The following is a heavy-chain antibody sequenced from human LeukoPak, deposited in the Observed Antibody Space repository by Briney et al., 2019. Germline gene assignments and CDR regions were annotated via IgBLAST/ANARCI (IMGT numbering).Heavy chain of an antibody. CDR1: GFTFSSYS. Sequence: GGSLRPSCAASGFTFSSYSMNWVRQAPGKGLEWVSSISSSSSYIYYADSVKGRFTISRDNAKNSLYLQMNSLRAEDTAVYYCAISGYSSSWCDYWGQGTLVTVSS. J-gene: IGHJ4*02. CDR2: ISSSSSYI. D-gene: IGHD6-13*01. V-gene: IGHV3-21*01. CDR3: AISGYSSSWCDY.